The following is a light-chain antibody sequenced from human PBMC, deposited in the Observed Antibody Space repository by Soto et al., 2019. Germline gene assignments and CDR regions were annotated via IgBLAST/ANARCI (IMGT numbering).Light chain of an antibody. J-gene: IGKJ1*01. CDR2: GAS. CDR1: HSVSSRY. V-gene: IGKV3-20*01. CDR3: QHYGSSPTWT. Sequence: EIVLTQSPGTLSLSPGERATLSCRASHSVSSRYLAWYQQKPGQAPRLIIYGASSRDTGIPDMFSGSGSGTAFTITISRIAPADCGVYYCQHYGSSPTWTVGQVTKVESK.